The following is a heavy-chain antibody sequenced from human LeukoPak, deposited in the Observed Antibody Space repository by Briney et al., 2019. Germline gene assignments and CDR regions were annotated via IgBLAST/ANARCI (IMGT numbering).Heavy chain of an antibody. CDR1: GGSISSSSYY. V-gene: IGHV4-39*07. J-gene: IGHJ4*02. CDR2: IYYSGST. D-gene: IGHD2-2*02. Sequence: SETLSLTCTVSGGSISSSSYYWGWIRQPPGKGLEGIGSIYYSGSTYYNPSLKSRVTISVDTSKNQFSLKLSSVTAADTAVYYCARDGPLHCSSTSCYTLYFDYWGQGTLVTVSS. CDR3: ARDGPLHCSSTSCYTLYFDY.